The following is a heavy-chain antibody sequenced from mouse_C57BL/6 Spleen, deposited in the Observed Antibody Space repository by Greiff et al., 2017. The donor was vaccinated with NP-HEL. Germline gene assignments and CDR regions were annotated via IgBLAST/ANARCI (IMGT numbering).Heavy chain of an antibody. CDR1: GFTFSSYA. Sequence: EVQVVESGGGLVKPGGSLKLSCAASGFTFSSYAMSWVRQTPEKRLEWVATISDGGSYTYYPDNVKGRFTISRDNAKNNLYLQMSHLKSEDTAMYYCAREDYSKGYAMDYWGQGTSVTVSS. J-gene: IGHJ4*01. CDR2: ISDGGSYT. D-gene: IGHD2-5*01. V-gene: IGHV5-4*01. CDR3: AREDYSKGYAMDY.